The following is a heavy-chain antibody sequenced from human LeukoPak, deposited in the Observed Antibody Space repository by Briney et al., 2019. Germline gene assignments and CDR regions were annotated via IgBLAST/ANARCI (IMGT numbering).Heavy chain of an antibody. Sequence: ETLSLTCTVSGGSISSYYWSWIRQPPGKGLEWIGYIYYSGSTNYNPSLKSRVTISVDTSKNQFSLKLSSVTAADTAVYYCARDNWNYGSSMDVWGQGTTVTVSS. J-gene: IGHJ6*02. CDR3: ARDNWNYGSSMDV. D-gene: IGHD1-7*01. CDR1: GGSISSYY. V-gene: IGHV4-59*01. CDR2: IYYSGST.